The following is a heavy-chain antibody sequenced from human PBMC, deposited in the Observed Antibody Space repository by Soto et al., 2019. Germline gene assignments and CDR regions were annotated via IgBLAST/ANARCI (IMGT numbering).Heavy chain of an antibody. Sequence: GGSLRLSCAASGFTFSSYWMSWVRQAPGKGLEWVANIKQDGSEKYYVDSVKGRFTISRDNAKNSLYLQMNSLRAEDTAVYYCARDDCSGGSCYSSFSFDYWGQGTLVTVSS. CDR3: ARDDCSGGSCYSSFSFDY. CDR2: IKQDGSEK. V-gene: IGHV3-7*01. J-gene: IGHJ4*02. CDR1: GFTFSSYW. D-gene: IGHD2-15*01.